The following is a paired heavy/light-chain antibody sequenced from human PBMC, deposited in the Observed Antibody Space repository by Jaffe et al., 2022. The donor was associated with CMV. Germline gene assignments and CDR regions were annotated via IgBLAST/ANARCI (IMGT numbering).Heavy chain of an antibody. D-gene: IGHD3-3*01. CDR1: GFAFSTNT. CDR2: VTASGTYT. CDR3: AIKVTIFGVDPGPEALDF. Sequence: EVQLLESGGGLVQPGESLRLSCAASGFAFSTNTMSWVRQAPGKGLEWVSAVTASGTYTYYADSVKGRFTISRDNSKNTLYLQMNSLRAEDTAVYYCAIKVTIFGVDPGPEALDFWGQGTMVTVSS. V-gene: IGHV3-23*01. J-gene: IGHJ3*01.
Light chain of an antibody. CDR2: LGS. Sequence: DIVMTQSPLSLPVTPGEPASISCRSSQSLLHSNGYNYLDWYLQKPGKSPQLLIYLGSNRASGVPDRFSGSGSGTDFTLHITRVEAEDVGVYYCMQALQSHKWTFGQGTKVEIK. CDR1: QSLLHSNGYNY. J-gene: IGKJ1*01. CDR3: MQALQSHKWT. V-gene: IGKV2-28*01.